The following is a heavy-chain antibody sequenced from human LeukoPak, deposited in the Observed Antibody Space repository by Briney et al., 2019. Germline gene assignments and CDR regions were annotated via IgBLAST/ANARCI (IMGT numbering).Heavy chain of an antibody. CDR2: FDPEDGET. CDR3: ATDRCSSTSCYVRWFDP. Sequence: ASVKVSCKVSGYTLTELSMHWVRQAPGKGLEWMGGFDPEDGETIYAQKFQGRVTMTEDTSTDTAYMELSSLRSEDTAVYYCATDRCSSTSCYVRWFDPWGQGTLVTVSS. J-gene: IGHJ5*02. D-gene: IGHD2-2*01. CDR1: GYTLTELS. V-gene: IGHV1-24*01.